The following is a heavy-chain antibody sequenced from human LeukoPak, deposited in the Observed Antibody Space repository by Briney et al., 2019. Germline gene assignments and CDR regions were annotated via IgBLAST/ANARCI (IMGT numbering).Heavy chain of an antibody. CDR2: IIPILGIA. V-gene: IGHV1-69*04. J-gene: IGHJ4*02. CDR1: GGTFSSYA. D-gene: IGHD2-21*01. Sequence: SVNVSCKASGGTFSSYAISWVRQAPGQGLEWMGRIIPILGIANYAQRFLVRVTITADKSTSTAYMELSSLRSEDTAVYYCARNCPHYFDYWGQGTLVTVSS. CDR3: ARNCPHYFDY.